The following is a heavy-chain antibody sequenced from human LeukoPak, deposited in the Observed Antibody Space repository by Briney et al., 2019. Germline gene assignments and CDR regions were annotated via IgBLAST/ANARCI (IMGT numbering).Heavy chain of an antibody. CDR2: IYTSGST. Sequence: SQTLSLTCTVSGGSISSGDYYWSWIRQPAGKGLEWIGRIYTSGSTNYNPSLKSRVTISVDTSKNQFSLKLSSVTAADTAVYYCARGGVYIAARPAIDYWGQGTLVTVSS. D-gene: IGHD6-6*01. CDR3: ARGGVYIAARPAIDY. J-gene: IGHJ4*02. V-gene: IGHV4-61*02. CDR1: GGSISSGDYY.